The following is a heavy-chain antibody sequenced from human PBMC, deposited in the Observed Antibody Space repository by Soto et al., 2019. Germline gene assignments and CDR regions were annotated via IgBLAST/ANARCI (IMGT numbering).Heavy chain of an antibody. Sequence: QEQLVESGGGVVQPGRSLRLSCAASGFTFSSYGMHWVRQAPGKGLEWVAVISYDGSNKYYADSVKGRFTISRDKTKNTLYLQMNSLRPEDTAVYYCAKRYSSGWYYFDYWGQGTLVTVSS. J-gene: IGHJ4*02. CDR2: ISYDGSNK. D-gene: IGHD6-19*01. CDR1: GFTFSSYG. V-gene: IGHV3-30*18. CDR3: AKRYSSGWYYFDY.